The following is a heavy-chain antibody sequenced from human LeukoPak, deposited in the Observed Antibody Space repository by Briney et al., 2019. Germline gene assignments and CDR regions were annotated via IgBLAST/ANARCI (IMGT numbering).Heavy chain of an antibody. CDR3: ARVFQLPFNYFDP. CDR1: GGSISSYY. CDR2: IHSSGTT. V-gene: IGHV4-4*07. J-gene: IGHJ5*02. Sequence: ETLSLTCTVSGGSISSYYWSWIRQPAGKGLEWIGRIHSSGTTNYNPYLKSRVTISVDTSDNRFSLKLTSVIAADTAVYYCARVFQLPFNYFDPWGQGALVTVSS.